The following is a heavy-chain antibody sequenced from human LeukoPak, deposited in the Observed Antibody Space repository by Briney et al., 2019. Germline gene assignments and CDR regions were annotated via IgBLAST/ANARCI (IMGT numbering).Heavy chain of an antibody. D-gene: IGHD3-22*01. V-gene: IGHV4-59*08. Sequence: SETLSLTCTVSGGSISSHYWSWIRQPPGKGLEWIGYIYYSGSTNYNPSLKSRVTISVGTSKNQFSLKLSSVTAADTAVYYCARQRYYDTLDYWGQGTLVTVSS. CDR1: GGSISSHY. J-gene: IGHJ4*02. CDR2: IYYSGST. CDR3: ARQRYYDTLDY.